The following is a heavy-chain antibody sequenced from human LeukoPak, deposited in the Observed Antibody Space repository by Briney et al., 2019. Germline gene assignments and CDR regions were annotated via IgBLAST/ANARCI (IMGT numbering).Heavy chain of an antibody. CDR1: GGTFSSYA. J-gene: IGHJ6*03. Sequence: SVKVSCKASGGTFSSYAISWVRQAPGQGLERMGGIIPIFGTANYAQKFQGRVTITPDESTSTAYMELSSLRSDDTAVYYCARGLWDSSGWYTDYYYYMGVWGKGTTVTVSS. V-gene: IGHV1-69*13. CDR2: IIPIFGTA. D-gene: IGHD6-19*01. CDR3: ARGLWDSSGWYTDYYYYMGV.